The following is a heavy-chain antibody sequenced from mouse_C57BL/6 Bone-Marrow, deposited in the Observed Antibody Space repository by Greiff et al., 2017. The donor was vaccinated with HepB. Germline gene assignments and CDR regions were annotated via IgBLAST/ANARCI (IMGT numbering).Heavy chain of an antibody. CDR2: IYPGDGDT. J-gene: IGHJ4*01. D-gene: IGHD3-2*02. CDR1: GYAFSSSW. V-gene: IGHV1-82*01. CDR3: ARGGTAQAKYYAMDY. Sequence: VQLQESGPELVKPGASVKISCKASGYAFSSSWMNWVKQRPGKGLEWIGRIYPGDGDTNYNGKFKGKATLTADKSSSTAYMQLSSLTSEDSAVYFCARGGTAQAKYYAMDYWGQGTSVTVSS.